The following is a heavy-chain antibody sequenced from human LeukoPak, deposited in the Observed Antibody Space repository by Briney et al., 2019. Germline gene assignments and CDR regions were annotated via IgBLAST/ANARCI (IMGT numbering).Heavy chain of an antibody. D-gene: IGHD6-19*01. V-gene: IGHV4-59*01. Sequence: SETLSLTCTVSGGSISSYYWSWIRQPLGKGLEWIGYIYYSGSTNYNPSLKSRVTISVDTSKNQFSLKLSSVTAADTAVYYCARVDSSGWPYYFDYWAREPWSPSPQ. CDR3: ARVDSSGWPYYFDY. CDR2: IYYSGST. J-gene: IGHJ4*02. CDR1: GGSISSYY.